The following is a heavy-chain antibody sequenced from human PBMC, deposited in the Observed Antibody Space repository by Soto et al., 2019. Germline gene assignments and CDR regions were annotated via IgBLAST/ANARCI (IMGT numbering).Heavy chain of an antibody. CDR3: AREHSSSWRFDY. CDR1: GYTFTSYD. D-gene: IGHD6-13*01. J-gene: IGHJ4*02. CDR2: MNTNNGNT. Sequence: QVQLVQSGAEVKKPGASVKVSCKASGYTFTSYDINWVRQANGKGIEWRGWMNTNNGNTGYAQKXXXXFTXXXNXXXXXXXXXXRSLXSAXXXXXXCAREHSSSWRFDYWGQGTLVTV. V-gene: IGHV1-8*01.